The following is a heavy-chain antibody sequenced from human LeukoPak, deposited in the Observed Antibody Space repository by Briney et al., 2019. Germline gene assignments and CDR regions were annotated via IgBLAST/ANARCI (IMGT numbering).Heavy chain of an antibody. CDR1: GFTFRRYG. Sequence: GGTLRLSCAASGFTFRRYGMSWVRQAPGKGLEWVSVISGSGGSTYYGDSVKGRFTISRDNAKNSLYLQMNSLRADDTAVYYCATDGRLLDYWGQGTLVTVSS. V-gene: IGHV3-23*02. CDR2: ISGSGGST. J-gene: IGHJ4*02. CDR3: ATDGRLLDY.